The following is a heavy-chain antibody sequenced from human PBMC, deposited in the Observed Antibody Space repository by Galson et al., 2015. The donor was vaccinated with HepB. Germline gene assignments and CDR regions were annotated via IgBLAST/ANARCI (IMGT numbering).Heavy chain of an antibody. CDR1: GYTFTNYG. CDR2: ISGYNGDT. J-gene: IGHJ4*02. Sequence: VSCKASGYTFTNYGIAWVRQAPGQGLEWMGWISGYNGDTKYAQNIQARVTMTTDTSTSTAYMELRSLRSDDTAVYSCARSGQYCTTTSCLFDYWGQGTLVIVSS. CDR3: ARSGQYCTTTSCLFDY. V-gene: IGHV1-18*04. D-gene: IGHD2-2*01.